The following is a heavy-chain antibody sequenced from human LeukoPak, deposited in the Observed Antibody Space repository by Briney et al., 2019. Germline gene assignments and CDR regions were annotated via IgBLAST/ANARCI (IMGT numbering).Heavy chain of an antibody. D-gene: IGHD6-19*01. V-gene: IGHV4-59*08. J-gene: IGHJ3*02. CDR2: MYSNVST. CDR3: ARPYSSDWYGAFDI. Sequence: ASETLSLTCTVSGGSMSGFYWCWIRQPPGRGLEWIGYMYSNVSTNYNPSLKSRVTISVDTSKNQFSLKLRSVTAADTAVYYFARPYSSDWYGAFDIWGQGTLVTVSS. CDR1: GGSMSGFY.